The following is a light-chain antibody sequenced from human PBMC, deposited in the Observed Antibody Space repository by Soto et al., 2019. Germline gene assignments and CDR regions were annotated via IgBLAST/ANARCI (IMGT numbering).Light chain of an antibody. V-gene: IGKV3-20*01. Sequence: IGLTQSPANLSVSPGERGTLSWRASQSVSSNLAWYQQKPGQAPRLLIYGASSRATGIADRFSGSGSGTDFTLTISRLEPEDFALYYCQQYGYSPITFGQGTRLEI. CDR2: GAS. J-gene: IGKJ5*01. CDR1: QSVSSN. CDR3: QQYGYSPIT.